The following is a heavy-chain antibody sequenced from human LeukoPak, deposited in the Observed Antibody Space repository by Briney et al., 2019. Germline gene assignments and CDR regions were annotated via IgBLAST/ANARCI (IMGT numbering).Heavy chain of an antibody. Sequence: GESLKISCKGSGYSFTTYWIGWVRQMPGKGLEWMGIIYPSDSDTRYSPSFQGQVTISADKSISTAYLQWSSLKASDTAMYYCARQSYYYDSSGYYGLGYFQHWGQGTLVTVSS. V-gene: IGHV5-51*01. CDR1: GYSFTTYW. CDR2: IYPSDSDT. CDR3: ARQSYYYDSSGYYGLGYFQH. J-gene: IGHJ1*01. D-gene: IGHD3-22*01.